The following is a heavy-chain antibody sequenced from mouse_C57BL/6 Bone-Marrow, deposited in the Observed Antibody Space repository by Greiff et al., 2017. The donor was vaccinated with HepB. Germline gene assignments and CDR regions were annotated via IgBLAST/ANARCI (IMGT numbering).Heavy chain of an antibody. D-gene: IGHD4-1*02. V-gene: IGHV7-3*01. CDR3: ARSNWDSLDD. CDR1: GFTFTDYY. Sequence: EVKLVESGGGLVQPGGSLSLSCAASGFTFTDYYMSWVRQPPGKALEWLGFIRNKANGYTTEYSASVKGRFTISRDNSQSILYLQMNALRAEDSATYYCARSNWDSLDDWGQGTTLTVSS. CDR2: IRNKANGYTT. J-gene: IGHJ2*01.